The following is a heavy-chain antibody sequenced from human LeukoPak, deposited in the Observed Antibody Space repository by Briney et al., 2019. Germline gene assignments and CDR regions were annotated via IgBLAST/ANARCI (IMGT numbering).Heavy chain of an antibody. CDR2: IYYSGST. V-gene: IGHV4-39*01. J-gene: IGHJ5*02. D-gene: IGHD3-10*01. CDR3: ARNRYYYGSGNYGVPNWFDP. Sequence: SETLSLTCTVSGGSISSNSYYRGWIRQPPGKGLKRIGSIYYSGSTYYNPSLKSRVTISVDTSENQFSLKLNSVTAADTAVYYCARNRYYYGSGNYGVPNWFDPWGQGTLVTVSS. CDR1: GGSISSNSYY.